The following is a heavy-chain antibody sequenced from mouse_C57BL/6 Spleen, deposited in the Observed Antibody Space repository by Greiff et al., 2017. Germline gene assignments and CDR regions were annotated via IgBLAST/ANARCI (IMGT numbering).Heavy chain of an antibody. J-gene: IGHJ2*01. CDR3: ARNQYNYYGSSYDY. V-gene: IGHV1-55*01. D-gene: IGHD1-1*01. Sequence: QVQLQQSGAELVKPGASVKMSCKASGYTFTSYWITWVKQRPGQGLEWIGDIYPGSGSTNYNEKFKSKATLTVDTSSSTAYMQLSSLTSEDSAVYYCARNQYNYYGSSYDYWGQGTTLTVSS. CDR1: GYTFTSYW. CDR2: IYPGSGST.